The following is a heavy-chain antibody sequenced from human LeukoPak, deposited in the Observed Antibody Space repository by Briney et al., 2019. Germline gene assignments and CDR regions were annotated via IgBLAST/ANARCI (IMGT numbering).Heavy chain of an antibody. V-gene: IGHV3-48*02. CDR1: GFTFSSYS. Sequence: GGSLRLSCAASGFTFSSYSMNWVRQAPGKGLEWVSYISSSSSTIYYADSVKGRFTISRDNAKNLLYLQMNSLRDEDTAVYYCARNGWKSLDYWGQGTLVTVSS. CDR2: ISSSSSTI. J-gene: IGHJ4*02. D-gene: IGHD1-1*01. CDR3: ARNGWKSLDY.